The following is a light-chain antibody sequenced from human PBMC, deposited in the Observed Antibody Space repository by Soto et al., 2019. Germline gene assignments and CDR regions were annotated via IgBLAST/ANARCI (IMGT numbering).Light chain of an antibody. CDR1: QDINNY. V-gene: IGKV1-33*01. Sequence: DIQMTQSPSSLSASLGDRVTITCQASQDINNYLNWYQQKPGKAPKLLIYDASNLKTGVPSRFSGSGSGTDFTFTISSLQPEDIATYYCQQYDNLPLTFGGGTKVDI. CDR3: QQYDNLPLT. J-gene: IGKJ4*01. CDR2: DAS.